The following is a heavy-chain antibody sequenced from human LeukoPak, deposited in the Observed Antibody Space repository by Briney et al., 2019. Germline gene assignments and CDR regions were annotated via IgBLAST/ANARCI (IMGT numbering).Heavy chain of an antibody. CDR3: ARVEWTVRPKFDY. CDR1: GFTVSTSY. CDR2: IYSGGSI. D-gene: IGHD3-3*01. Sequence: GGSLKLSCAASGFTVSTSYMSWVRQAPGKGLGCVSFIYSGGSIYHADSVKGRFTISRDNSKNTVYLQMNSLRAEDTAVYYCARVEWTVRPKFDYWGQGILVSVSS. J-gene: IGHJ4*02. V-gene: IGHV3-66*01.